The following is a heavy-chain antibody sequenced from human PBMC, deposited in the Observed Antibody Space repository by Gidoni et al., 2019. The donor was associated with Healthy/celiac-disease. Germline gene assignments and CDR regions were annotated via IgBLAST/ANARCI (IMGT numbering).Heavy chain of an antibody. CDR1: GFTFSDYY. J-gene: IGHJ5*02. D-gene: IGHD1-1*01. CDR3: ARNVYNQNHAGFDP. CDR2: ISSSSTYT. V-gene: IGHV3-11*03. Sequence: GGGLVKPGGSLRLSCAASGFTFSDYYMSWIRQAPGKGLEWISYISSSSTYTNYADSVKGRFTISRDNAKNSLYLQMNSLRAEDTAVYYCARNVYNQNHAGFDPWGQGTLVTVSS.